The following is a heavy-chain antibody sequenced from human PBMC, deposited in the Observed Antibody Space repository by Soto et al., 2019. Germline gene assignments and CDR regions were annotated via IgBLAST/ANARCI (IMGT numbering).Heavy chain of an antibody. Sequence: GGSLRLSCAASGFTFSSYAMSWVRQAPGKGLEWVSAISGSGGSTYYADSVKGRFTISRDNSKNTLYLQMNSLRAEDTAVYYCASPKGYDYVWGSYRPFFDYWGQGTLVTVSS. CDR2: ISGSGGST. V-gene: IGHV3-23*01. J-gene: IGHJ4*02. D-gene: IGHD3-16*02. CDR1: GFTFSSYA. CDR3: ASPKGYDYVWGSYRPFFDY.